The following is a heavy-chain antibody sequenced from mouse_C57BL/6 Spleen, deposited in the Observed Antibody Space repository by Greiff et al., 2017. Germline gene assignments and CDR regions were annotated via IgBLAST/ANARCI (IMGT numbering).Heavy chain of an antibody. Sequence: QVQLQQSGPVLVKPGASVKISCKASGYAFSSSWMNWVKQRPGKGLEWIGRIYPGDGDTNYNGKFKGKATLTADKSSSTAYMQLSSLTSEDSAVYFCATYAMDYWGQGTSVTVSS. V-gene: IGHV1-82*01. J-gene: IGHJ4*01. CDR2: IYPGDGDT. CDR3: ATYAMDY. CDR1: GYAFSSSW.